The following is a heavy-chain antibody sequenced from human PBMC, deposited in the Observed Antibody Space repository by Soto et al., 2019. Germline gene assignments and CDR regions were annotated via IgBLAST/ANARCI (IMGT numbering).Heavy chain of an antibody. Sequence: QVQLQQWGAGLLKPSETLSLTCAVYGGSFSDYYWSWIRQPPGKGLEWIGEINHSGSTNYNPSLKSRVTISLDTPNNQFSLKLSSVTAADTAVYYCARTPPSIRYFDWCSGGGWFDPWGQGTLVTVSS. CDR1: GGSFSDYY. J-gene: IGHJ5*02. D-gene: IGHD3-9*01. CDR2: INHSGST. V-gene: IGHV4-34*01. CDR3: ARTPPSIRYFDWCSGGGWFDP.